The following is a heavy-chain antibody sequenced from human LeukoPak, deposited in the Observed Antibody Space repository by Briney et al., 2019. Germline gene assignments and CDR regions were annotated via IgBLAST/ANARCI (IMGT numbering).Heavy chain of an antibody. CDR3: SVYYDSSAYPDY. Sequence: GGSLRLSCTASRITLREYGTSWVRQAPGKGLEWVGFSRTKAYGGTTEYAASVKGRFTISRDDSNNIAYLQMNSLKTEGTAVYYCSVYYDSSAYPDYWGQGTLVTVSS. D-gene: IGHD3-22*01. CDR2: SRTKAYGGTT. V-gene: IGHV3-49*04. CDR1: RITLREYG. J-gene: IGHJ4*02.